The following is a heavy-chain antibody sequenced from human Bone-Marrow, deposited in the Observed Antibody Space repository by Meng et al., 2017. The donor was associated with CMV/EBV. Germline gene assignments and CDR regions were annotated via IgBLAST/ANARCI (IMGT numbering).Heavy chain of an antibody. Sequence: ASVKVSCKASGYTFTGYYMHWVRQAPGQGLEWMGWINPNSGGTNYAQKFQGRVTMTRDTSISTAYMELSRLRSDDTAVYYCARDIVVVIAMDLGGGEHFDYWGQGNRVNGAS. CDR3: ARDIVVVIAMDLGGGEHFDY. V-gene: IGHV1-2*02. CDR2: INPNSGGT. CDR1: GYTFTGYY. J-gene: IGHJ4*02. D-gene: IGHD2-21*01.